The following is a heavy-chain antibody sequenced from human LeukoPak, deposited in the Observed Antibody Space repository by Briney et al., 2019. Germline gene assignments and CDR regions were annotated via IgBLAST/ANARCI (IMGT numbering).Heavy chain of an antibody. CDR1: GFTFDDYA. D-gene: IGHD2-2*02. CDR2: ISWNSGSI. CDR3: AKSGYCSSTSCYTRGIYYYYGMDV. Sequence: GRSLRLSCAASGFTFDDYAMHWVRQAPGKGLEWVSGISWNSGSIGYADSVKGRFTISRDNAKNSLYLQMNSLRAEDTALYYCAKSGYCSSTSCYTRGIYYYYGMDVWGQGTTVTVSS. J-gene: IGHJ6*02. V-gene: IGHV3-9*01.